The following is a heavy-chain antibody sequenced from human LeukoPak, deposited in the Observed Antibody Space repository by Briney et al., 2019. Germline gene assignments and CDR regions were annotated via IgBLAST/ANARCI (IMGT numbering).Heavy chain of an antibody. D-gene: IGHD3-10*01. Sequence: SETLSLTCAVYGGSFSGYYWSWIRQPPGKGLEWIGEINHSGSTNYNPSLKSRVTISVDTSKNQFSLKLSSVTAADTAVYYCARDGPYGSGSYRPNRKPLPFDYWGQGTLVTVSS. V-gene: IGHV4-34*01. CDR1: GGSFSGYY. CDR3: ARDGPYGSGSYRPNRKPLPFDY. CDR2: INHSGST. J-gene: IGHJ4*02.